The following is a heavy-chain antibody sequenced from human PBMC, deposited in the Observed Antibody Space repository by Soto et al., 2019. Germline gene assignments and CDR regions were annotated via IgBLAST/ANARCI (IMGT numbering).Heavy chain of an antibody. CDR2: IYYSGST. Sequence: ASETMSVTCPVSGGSISSSGCYWGWIRQPPGKGLEWIGSIYYSGSTYYNPSLKSRVTISVDTSKNQFSLKLSSVTAADTAVYYCARLRGDILTGYSDPWGQGTLV. V-gene: IGHV4-39*01. CDR3: ARLRGDILTGYSDP. CDR1: GGSISSSGCY. D-gene: IGHD3-9*01. J-gene: IGHJ5*02.